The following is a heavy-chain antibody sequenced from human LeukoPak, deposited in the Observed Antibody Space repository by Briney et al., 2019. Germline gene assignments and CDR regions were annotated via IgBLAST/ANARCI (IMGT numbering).Heavy chain of an antibody. V-gene: IGHV4-4*02. D-gene: IGHD3-22*01. J-gene: IGHJ3*02. CDR1: GGSISSSNW. CDR2: IYHSGST. Sequence: PSETLSLTCAVSGGSISSSNWWSWVHQPPGKGLEWIGEIYHSGSTNYNPSLKSRVTISVDKSKNQFSLKLSSVTAADTAVYYCARVGTSITMIVVVIRDAFDIWGQGTMVTVSS. CDR3: ARVGTSITMIVVVIRDAFDI.